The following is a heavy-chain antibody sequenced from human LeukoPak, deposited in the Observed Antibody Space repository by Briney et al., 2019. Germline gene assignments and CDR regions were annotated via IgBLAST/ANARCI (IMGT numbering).Heavy chain of an antibody. D-gene: IGHD3-10*01. J-gene: IGHJ4*02. CDR1: GFTFDDYG. CDR3: ARTRGGWFGELLYVFDY. V-gene: IGHV3-20*04. Sequence: GGSLRLSCAASGFTFDDYGMSWVRQAPGKGLEWVSGINWNGGSTGYADSVKGRFTISRDNAKNSLYLQMNSLRAEDTALYYCARTRGGWFGELLYVFDYWGQGTLVTVSS. CDR2: INWNGGST.